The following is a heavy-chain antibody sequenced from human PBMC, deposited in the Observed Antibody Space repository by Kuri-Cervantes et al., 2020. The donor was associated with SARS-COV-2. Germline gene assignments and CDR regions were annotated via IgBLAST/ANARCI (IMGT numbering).Heavy chain of an antibody. J-gene: IGHJ6*02. CDR2: IWYNGPNK. V-gene: IGHV3-33*01. CDR1: GFNFNTYG. Sequence: GESLKISCAASGFNFNTYGMHWVRQAPGKGLEWVAVIWYNGPNKYYEESMKGRFIISGENSKGTLYLQMNSLRAEDSAVYYCVRDNHIGNYYYHMDVWGQGTTVTVSS. D-gene: IGHD1-14*01. CDR3: VRDNHIGNYYYHMDV.